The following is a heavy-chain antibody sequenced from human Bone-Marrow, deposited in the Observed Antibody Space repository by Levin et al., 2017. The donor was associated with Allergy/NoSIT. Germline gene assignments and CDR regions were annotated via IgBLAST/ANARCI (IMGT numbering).Heavy chain of an antibody. V-gene: IGHV3-13*04. J-gene: IGHJ4*02. Sequence: GGSLRLSCAASGFTFSSYDMHWVRQATGKGLEWVSAIGTAGDTYYPGSVKGRFTISRENAKNSLYLQMNSLRAGDTAVYYCVAIAVAGTYADYWGQGTLVTVSS. CDR2: IGTAGDT. D-gene: IGHD6-19*01. CDR3: VAIAVAGTYADY. CDR1: GFTFSSYD.